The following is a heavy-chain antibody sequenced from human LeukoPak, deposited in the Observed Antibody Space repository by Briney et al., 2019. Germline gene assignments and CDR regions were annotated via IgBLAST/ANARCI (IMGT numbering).Heavy chain of an antibody. V-gene: IGHV1-2*02. D-gene: IGHD2-8*02. J-gene: IGHJ4*02. CDR1: GYTFTDYY. CDR2: MNPKSGAT. CDR3: ARGSAVSCTGTSCHAPLDY. Sequence: ASVKVSCKASGYTFTDYYIIWMRQAPGRGLEYMGWMNPKSGATRSGQNFQGRITMTRDTSVSTAYMDLGTLSSDDAAIYFCARGSAVSCTGTSCHAPLDYWGQGTLVTVSS.